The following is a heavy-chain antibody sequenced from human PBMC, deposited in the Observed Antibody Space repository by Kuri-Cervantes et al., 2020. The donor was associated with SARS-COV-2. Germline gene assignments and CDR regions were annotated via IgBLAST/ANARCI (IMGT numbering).Heavy chain of an antibody. CDR3: ASPRYYDFWSGYLDAFDI. D-gene: IGHD3-3*01. CDR2: ISAYNGNT. V-gene: IGHV1-18*01. CDR1: GYTFTSYD. Sequence: ASVKVSCKASGYTFTSYDINWVRRATGQGLEWMGWISAYNGNTNYAQKLQGRVTMTTDTSTSTAYMELSSLRSEDTAVYYCASPRYYDFWSGYLDAFDIWGQGTMVTVSS. J-gene: IGHJ3*02.